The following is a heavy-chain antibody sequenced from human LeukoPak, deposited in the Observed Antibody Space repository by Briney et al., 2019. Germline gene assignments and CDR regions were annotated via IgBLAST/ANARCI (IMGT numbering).Heavy chain of an antibody. CDR2: ISAYNGNT. V-gene: IGHV1-18*01. CDR3: ARGIVVAVAPDY. CDR1: GGTVNRYP. D-gene: IGHD6-19*01. J-gene: IGHJ4*02. Sequence: ASVKVSCKASGGTVNRYPISWVRQAPGQGLEWMGWISAYNGNTNYAQKLQGRVTMTTDTSTSTAYMELRSLRSDDTAVYYCARGIVVAVAPDYWGQGTLVTVSS.